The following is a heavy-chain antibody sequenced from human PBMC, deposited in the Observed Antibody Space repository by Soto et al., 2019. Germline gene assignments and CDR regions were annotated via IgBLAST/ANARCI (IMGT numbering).Heavy chain of an antibody. D-gene: IGHD2-15*01. CDR2: INPNSGGT. Sequence: ASVTVSCKASGYTFTVYYMHWVRPAPGQGLEWMGWINPNSGGTNYAQKFQGRVTMTRDTSISTAYMELSRLRSDDTAVYYWARDLKTPRGYYYYGMDVWGQGTTVTVSS. V-gene: IGHV1-2*02. CDR3: ARDLKTPRGYYYYGMDV. J-gene: IGHJ6*02. CDR1: GYTFTVYY.